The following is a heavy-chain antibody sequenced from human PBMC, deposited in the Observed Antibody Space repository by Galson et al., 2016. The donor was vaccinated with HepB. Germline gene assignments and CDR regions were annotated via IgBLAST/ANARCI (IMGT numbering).Heavy chain of an antibody. Sequence: SLRLSCAASGFTFSDYGMHWVRQAPGKGLEWVAVISYDGTKTYYVDSVKGRFTVSRDNSGHTLYLQMNSLIPEDPAVYYCVVSVYYRWGRGTQVTVSS. D-gene: IGHD3-22*01. CDR1: GFTFSDYG. V-gene: IGHV3-30*03. CDR3: VVSVYYR. CDR2: ISYDGTKT. J-gene: IGHJ5*02.